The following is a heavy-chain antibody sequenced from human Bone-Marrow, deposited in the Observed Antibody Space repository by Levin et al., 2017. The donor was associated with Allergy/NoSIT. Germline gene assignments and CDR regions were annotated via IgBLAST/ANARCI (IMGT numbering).Heavy chain of an antibody. CDR1: GGSISSYY. CDR2: IYYSGGT. V-gene: IGHV4-59*01. D-gene: IGHD3-10*01. Sequence: PSETLSLTCTVSGGSISSYYWSWIRQPPGKGLEWIGYIYYSGGTNYNPSLKSRVTISVDTSKNQFSLKLSSVTAADTAVYYCARDTPMVRGAFDFETLGPSGYYYYGMDVWGQGTTVTVSS. CDR3: ARDTPMVRGAFDFETLGPSGYYYYGMDV. J-gene: IGHJ6*02.